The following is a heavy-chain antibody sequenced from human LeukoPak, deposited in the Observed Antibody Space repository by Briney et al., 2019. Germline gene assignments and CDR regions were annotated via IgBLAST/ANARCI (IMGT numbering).Heavy chain of an antibody. CDR1: GFTFDDYA. Sequence: PGGSLRLSCAASGFTFDDYAMHWVRQAPGKGLEWVSGISWNSGSIGYADSVKGRFTISRDNAKNSLYLQMNSLRAEDTALYYCAKDMAIVAVTAIPDYWGQGTLVTVSS. CDR2: ISWNSGSI. V-gene: IGHV3-9*01. CDR3: AKDMAIVAVTAIPDY. D-gene: IGHD2-21*02. J-gene: IGHJ4*02.